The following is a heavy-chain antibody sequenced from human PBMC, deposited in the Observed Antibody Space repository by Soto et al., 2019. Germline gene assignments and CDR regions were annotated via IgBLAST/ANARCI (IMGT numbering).Heavy chain of an antibody. Sequence: GGSPRLSCSASGFNFSDYYMNWIRQAPGKGLEWISYISGSSGTIYYADSVRGRLTISRDNAKNSLYLQMNSLRAEDTAVYYCARDVHLQNFDYWGQGT. CDR3: ARDVHLQNFDY. V-gene: IGHV3-11*04. CDR1: GFNFSDYY. CDR2: ISGSSGTI. D-gene: IGHD1-1*01. J-gene: IGHJ4*02.